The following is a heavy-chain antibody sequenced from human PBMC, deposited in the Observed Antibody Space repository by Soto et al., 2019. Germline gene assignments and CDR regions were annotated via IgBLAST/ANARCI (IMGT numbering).Heavy chain of an antibody. J-gene: IGHJ6*02. CDR3: AREEYCSSTSCNYYGMDV. CDR2: IYYSGST. V-gene: IGHV4-59*01. D-gene: IGHD2-2*01. Sequence: LQTLSLTCTVSGGSISRYYWSWIRQPPGKGLEWIGYIYYSGSTNYNPSLKSRGTISVDTSKNQFSLKLSSVTAADTAVYYCAREEYCSSTSCNYYGMDVWGQGTTVTVSS. CDR1: GGSISRYY.